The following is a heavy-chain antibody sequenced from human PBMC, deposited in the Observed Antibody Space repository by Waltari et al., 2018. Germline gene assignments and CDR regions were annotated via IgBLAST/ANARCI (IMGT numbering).Heavy chain of an antibody. J-gene: IGHJ3*02. D-gene: IGHD2-15*01. CDR2: IIPIFGTA. V-gene: IGHV1-69*13. Sequence: QVQLVQSGAEVKKPGSSVKVSCKASGGTFSSYAISWVRNAPGQGLEWMGGIIPIFGTANYAQKFQGRVTITADESTSTAYMELSSLRSEDTAVYYCARGRDIVVVVAATRGFDIWGQGTMVTVSS. CDR3: ARGRDIVVVVAATRGFDI. CDR1: GGTFSSYA.